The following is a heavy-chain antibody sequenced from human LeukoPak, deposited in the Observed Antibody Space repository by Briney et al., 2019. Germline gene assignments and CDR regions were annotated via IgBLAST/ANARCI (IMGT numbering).Heavy chain of an antibody. Sequence: ASVKVSCKASGYTFTGYYMHWVRQAPGQGLEWMGWINPNSGGTNNGQKFQGRVTMTRDTSISTAYMELSRLRFDDTAVYYCARGDVDTAMVTPDYWGQGTLVTVSS. J-gene: IGHJ4*02. CDR1: GYTFTGYY. D-gene: IGHD5-18*01. CDR3: ARGDVDTAMVTPDY. CDR2: INPNSGGT. V-gene: IGHV1-2*02.